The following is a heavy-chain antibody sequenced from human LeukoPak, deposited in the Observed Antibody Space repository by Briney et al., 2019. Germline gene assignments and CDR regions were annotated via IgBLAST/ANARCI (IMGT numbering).Heavy chain of an antibody. CDR3: ARGASVVAAHFDY. V-gene: IGHV1-8*01. D-gene: IGHD2-15*01. CDR1: GYTFTSYD. J-gene: IGHJ4*02. Sequence: ASVKVSCKASGYTFTSYDINWVRQATGQGLEWMGWMNPNSGNTGYAQRFQGRVTMTRNTSISTAYMELSSLRSEDTAVYYCARGASVVAAHFDYWGQGTLVTVSS. CDR2: MNPNSGNT.